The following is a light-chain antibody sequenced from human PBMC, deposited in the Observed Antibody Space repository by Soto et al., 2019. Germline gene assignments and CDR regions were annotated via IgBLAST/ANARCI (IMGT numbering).Light chain of an antibody. CDR1: QSVSSSY. CDR3: QHYDRSPWT. CDR2: GAS. V-gene: IGKV3-20*01. J-gene: IGKJ1*01. Sequence: EIVLTQSPGTLSLSPGERATLSCRASQSVSSSYLAWYQQKPGQAPRLLIYGASSRATGIPDRFSGSGSGTDFTLTISRLEPEDFAVYYCQHYDRSPWTFGQGNKVELK.